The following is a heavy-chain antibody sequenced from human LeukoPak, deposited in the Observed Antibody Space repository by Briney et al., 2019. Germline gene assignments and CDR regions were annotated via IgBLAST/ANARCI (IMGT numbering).Heavy chain of an antibody. D-gene: IGHD3-10*01. J-gene: IGHJ4*02. CDR3: AMRFVGSYYGPFDY. V-gene: IGHV2-5*02. Sequence: SRPTLVNPTQPLTLTCTSSGVALDTRVVGVGWSRHPPAKALEWLAFICGDDNKRYSPSLKNRLTITKHTSKNQVVFTMTNMDPVDPATYYCAMRFVGSYYGPFDYWGQGTLVTVSS. CDR1: GVALDTRVVG. CDR2: ICGDDNK.